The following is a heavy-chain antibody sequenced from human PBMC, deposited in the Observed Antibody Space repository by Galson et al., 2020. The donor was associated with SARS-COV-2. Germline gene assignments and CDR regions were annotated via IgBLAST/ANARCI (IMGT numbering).Heavy chain of an antibody. CDR1: GFTFSSSA. CDR2: ISYDGTKR. D-gene: IGHD6-13*01. J-gene: IGHJ4*02. V-gene: IGHV3-30*04. Sequence: GGSLRLSCRASGFTFSSSAMHWVRQAPGKGLEWVAIISYDGTKRYNLDSVKGRFTISRDNSKNTLYRQMDSLTTEDTAVYYCARETDDYTSSWYDYWGQGTLVTVSS. CDR3: ARETDDYTSSWYDY.